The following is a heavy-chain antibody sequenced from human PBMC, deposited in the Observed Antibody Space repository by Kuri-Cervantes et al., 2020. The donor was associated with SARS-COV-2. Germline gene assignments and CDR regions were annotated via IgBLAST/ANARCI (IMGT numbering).Heavy chain of an antibody. J-gene: IGHJ6*03. CDR1: GGSISSHY. Sequence: SETLSLTCTVSGGSISSHYWSWIRQPPGKGLEWIGYIYYSGSTNYNPSLKSRVTISVDTSKNQFSLKQSSVTAADTAVYYCARGGWELRYYYYYMDVWGKGTTVTVSS. CDR3: ARGGWELRYYYYYMDV. CDR2: IYYSGST. D-gene: IGHD1-26*01. V-gene: IGHV4-59*11.